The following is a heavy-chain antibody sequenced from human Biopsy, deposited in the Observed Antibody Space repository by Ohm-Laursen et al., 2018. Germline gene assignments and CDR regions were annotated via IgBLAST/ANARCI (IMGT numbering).Heavy chain of an antibody. CDR1: GGSISGSS. CDR3: AKHGSGWTGDDALHI. Sequence: SDTLSLTCTVSGGSISGSSWSWIRQAPGRGLEWVGYISYSGSTSNNPSLKSRFTISVDTSKNQISLKVTSVTAADTAVYYCAKHGSGWTGDDALHIWGQGTMVTVS. V-gene: IGHV4-59*08. D-gene: IGHD6-19*01. CDR2: ISYSGST. J-gene: IGHJ3*02.